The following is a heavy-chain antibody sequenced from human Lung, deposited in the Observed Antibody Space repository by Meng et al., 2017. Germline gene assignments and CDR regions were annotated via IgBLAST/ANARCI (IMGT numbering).Heavy chain of an antibody. Sequence: QVEVVGSGGGVVQPGGSLRLSCAASGFTFNTYAMHWVRQAPDKGLEWVSLMSFDGAQIYYSDSVRGRFTISRDNSKNTLYLQMNSLRAEDTAVYYCARDKPPNDVWGRGTLVTVSS. CDR2: MSFDGAQI. V-gene: IGHV3-30*01. CDR1: GFTFNTYA. CDR3: ARDKPPNDV. J-gene: IGHJ2*01.